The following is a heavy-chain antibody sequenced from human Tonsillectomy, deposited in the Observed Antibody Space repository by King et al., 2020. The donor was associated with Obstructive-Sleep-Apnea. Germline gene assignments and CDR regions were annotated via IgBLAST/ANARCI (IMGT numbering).Heavy chain of an antibody. CDR2: FSWNSCSL. Sequence: VQLVESGGDLVQPGRSLRLSCSASGFIFDGYAMPCVRQAPGKGLEWVSGFSWNSCSLGYADSVKGRVTISRDNAKNSLYLQMNSLRAEDTALYYCAKSTYYDILTGYTAFDYWGQGTLVTVSS. CDR1: GFIFDGYA. V-gene: IGHV3-9*01. CDR3: AKSTYYDILTGYTAFDY. D-gene: IGHD3-9*01. J-gene: IGHJ4*02.